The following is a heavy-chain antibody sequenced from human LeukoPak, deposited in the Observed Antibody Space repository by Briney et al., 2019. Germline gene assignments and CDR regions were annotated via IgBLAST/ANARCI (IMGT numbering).Heavy chain of an antibody. CDR2: INHSGST. J-gene: IGHJ4*02. CDR3: ARAAVLRFLEWAYIDY. D-gene: IGHD3-3*01. Sequence: SETLSLTCAVYGGSFSGYYWSWIRQPPGKGLEWIGEINHSGSTNYNPSLKSRVTISVDTSKNQFSLKLSCVTAADTAVYYCARAAVLRFLEWAYIDYWGQGTLVTVSS. CDR1: GGSFSGYY. V-gene: IGHV4-34*01.